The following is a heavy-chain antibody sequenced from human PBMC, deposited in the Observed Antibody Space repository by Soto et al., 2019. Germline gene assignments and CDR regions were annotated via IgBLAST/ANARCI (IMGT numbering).Heavy chain of an antibody. D-gene: IGHD5-12*01. V-gene: IGHV4-59*01. CDR3: ARGDSGYDYYYYYMDV. Sequence: SETLSLTCTVSGGPISSYYWSWIRQPPGKGLEWIGYIYYSGSTNYNPSLKSRVTISVDTSKNPFSLKLSSVTAADTAVYYCARGDSGYDYYYYYMDVWGKGTTVT. J-gene: IGHJ6*03. CDR1: GGPISSYY. CDR2: IYYSGST.